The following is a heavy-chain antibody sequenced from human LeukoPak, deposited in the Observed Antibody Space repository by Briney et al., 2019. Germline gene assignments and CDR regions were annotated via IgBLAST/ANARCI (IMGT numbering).Heavy chain of an antibody. CDR1: GFTFSDYW. V-gene: IGHV3-11*01. J-gene: IGHJ4*02. D-gene: IGHD2/OR15-2a*01. CDR3: ARGGLSIMGY. Sequence: GGSLRLSRAASGFTFSDYWMSWVRQAPGKGLEWVSYISSSGSTKYYADSVKGRFTISRDNARNSLYLQMNSLRAEDTAVYFCARGGLSIMGYWGQGTLVTVSS. CDR2: ISSSGSTK.